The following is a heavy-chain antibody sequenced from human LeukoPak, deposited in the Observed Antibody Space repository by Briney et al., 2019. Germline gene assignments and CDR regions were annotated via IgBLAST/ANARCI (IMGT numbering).Heavy chain of an antibody. CDR3: ARVPLKSYGDYGY. V-gene: IGHV1-69*13. CDR2: IIPIFGTA. Sequence: GASVKVSCKASGGTFSSYAISWVRQAPGQGLEWMGGIIPIFGTANYAQKFQGRVTITADESTSTAYMELSSLRSEDTAVYYCARVPLKSYGDYGYWGQGTLVTVSS. CDR1: GGTFSSYA. J-gene: IGHJ4*02. D-gene: IGHD4-17*01.